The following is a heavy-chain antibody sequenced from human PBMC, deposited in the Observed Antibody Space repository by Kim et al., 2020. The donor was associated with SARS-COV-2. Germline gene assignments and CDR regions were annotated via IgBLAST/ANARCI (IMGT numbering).Heavy chain of an antibody. CDR3: VRHPSPYYYDPDAFDI. D-gene: IGHD3-22*01. Sequence: SETLSLTCTVSGGSISSSSYYWGWIRQPPGKGLEWIGSIYYSGSTYYNPSLKSRVTISVDTSKNQFSLKLSSVTAADTAVYYCVRHPSPYYYDPDAFDIWGQGTMVTVSS. J-gene: IGHJ3*02. V-gene: IGHV4-39*01. CDR1: GGSISSSSYY. CDR2: IYYSGST.